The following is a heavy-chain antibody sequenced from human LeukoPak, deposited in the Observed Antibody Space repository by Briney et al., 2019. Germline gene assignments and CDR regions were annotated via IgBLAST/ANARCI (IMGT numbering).Heavy chain of an antibody. CDR1: GFTFSSYA. Sequence: GGSLRLSCAASGFTFSSYAMSWVRQAPGKGLEWVSAISGSGGSTYCADSVKGRLTISRDNSKNTLYLQMNSLRAEDTAVYYCAKDNGDYLDYWGQGTLVTVSS. J-gene: IGHJ4*02. D-gene: IGHD4-17*01. V-gene: IGHV3-23*01. CDR3: AKDNGDYLDY. CDR2: ISGSGGST.